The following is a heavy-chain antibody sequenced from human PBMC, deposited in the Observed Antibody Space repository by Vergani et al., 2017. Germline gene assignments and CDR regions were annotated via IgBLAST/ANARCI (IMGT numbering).Heavy chain of an antibody. CDR3: AKADDSPFDP. D-gene: IGHD3-22*01. CDR1: GFTLSSYG. J-gene: IGHJ5*02. CDR2: ISYDGSNK. Sequence: QVQLVESGGGVVQPGRSLRLSCAASGFTLSSYGMHWVRQAPGKGLEWVAVISYDGSNKYYADSVKGRFTISRDNSKNTLYLQMHSLRAEDTAVYYCAKADDSPFDPWGQGTLVTVSS. V-gene: IGHV3-30*18.